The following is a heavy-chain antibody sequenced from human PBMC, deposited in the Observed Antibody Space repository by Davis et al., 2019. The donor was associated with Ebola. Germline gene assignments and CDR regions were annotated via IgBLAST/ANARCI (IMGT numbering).Heavy chain of an antibody. CDR3: ATAGEVSGWGEFVDY. Sequence: GESLKISCAASGFTFSGYWMNWVRQAPGKGLGWVANIKQDGSDKYYVDSVKGRFTISRDNAKNSLYLQMNSLRVEDTAVYYCATAGEVSGWGEFVDYWGQGVLVTVSS. J-gene: IGHJ4*02. CDR2: IKQDGSDK. V-gene: IGHV3-7*01. D-gene: IGHD6-19*01. CDR1: GFTFSGYW.